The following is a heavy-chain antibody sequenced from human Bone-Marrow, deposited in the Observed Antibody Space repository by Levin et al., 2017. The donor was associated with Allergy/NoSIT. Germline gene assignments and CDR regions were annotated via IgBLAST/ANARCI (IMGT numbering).Heavy chain of an antibody. Sequence: GESLKISCAASALTFSDYYMSWVRQAPGKGLEWISSIDSGATTIYYADSVKGRFTISRDDAKKSLFVQMTGLSADDSAVYSCVRVTGRWQEWLDAFDIWGQGTLVTVS. D-gene: IGHD5-24*01. V-gene: IGHV3-11*01. CDR1: ALTFSDYY. CDR2: IDSGATTI. J-gene: IGHJ3*02. CDR3: VRVTGRWQEWLDAFDI.